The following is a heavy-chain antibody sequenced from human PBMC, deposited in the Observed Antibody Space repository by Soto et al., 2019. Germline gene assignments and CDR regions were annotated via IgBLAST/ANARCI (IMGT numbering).Heavy chain of an antibody. CDR3: NRGSEYDFWSGYL. J-gene: IGHJ4*02. Sequence: QERLVQSGAEVRKPGSSVKVSCKVTGGTSTRYAINWVRQAPGQGLGGRGGIVPMFGTSKYAQKFQGRVTITADTSTNIAYMELRSLRSEDTAVYYCNRGSEYDFWSGYLWGQGTLVSVSS. CDR2: IVPMFGTS. D-gene: IGHD3-3*01. CDR1: GGTSTRYA. V-gene: IGHV1-69*06.